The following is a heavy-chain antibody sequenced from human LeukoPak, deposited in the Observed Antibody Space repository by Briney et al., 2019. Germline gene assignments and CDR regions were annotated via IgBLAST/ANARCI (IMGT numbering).Heavy chain of an antibody. J-gene: IGHJ4*02. V-gene: IGHV3-11*01. CDR1: GFTFSDYF. D-gene: IGHD2-2*01. CDR3: ARHQVVPSKRPFDY. Sequence: KPGGSLRLSCAASGFTFSDYFMSWIRQAPGRGLEWVSYIGNSDSTIYYADSVKGRFTISRDSAKNSLYLQMNSLRAEDTAVYYCARHQVVPSKRPFDYWGQGTLVNVSS. CDR2: IGNSDSTI.